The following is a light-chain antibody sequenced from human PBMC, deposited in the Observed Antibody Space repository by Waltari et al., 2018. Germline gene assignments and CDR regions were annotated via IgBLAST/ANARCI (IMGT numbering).Light chain of an antibody. Sequence: EIVLTQSPGTLPLSPGERATLSCRNSQTVRTTYLAWYQQKPGQAPTLRIYGSSSRATGIPNRFSGSGSGTDLSLTISSLEPEDFAVYYCQQYDIAPLTFGGGTKVEIK. CDR3: QQYDIAPLT. CDR1: QTVRTTY. J-gene: IGKJ4*01. V-gene: IGKV3-20*01. CDR2: GSS.